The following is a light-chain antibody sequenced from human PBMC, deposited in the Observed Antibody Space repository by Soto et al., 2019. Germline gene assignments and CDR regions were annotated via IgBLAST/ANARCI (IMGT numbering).Light chain of an antibody. V-gene: IGLV2-14*01. CDR2: XVS. Sequence: QSALAQPASVSGSPGQSITISCTGTSSDVGDYNYVSWCQQHPGKAPKLVXXXVSNRPSGISNRFTGSKSGNTASLTISGLQAEDEADYYCSSYTSSSTLFGTGTKVTVL. CDR3: SSYTSSSTL. J-gene: IGLJ1*01. CDR1: SSDVGDYNY.